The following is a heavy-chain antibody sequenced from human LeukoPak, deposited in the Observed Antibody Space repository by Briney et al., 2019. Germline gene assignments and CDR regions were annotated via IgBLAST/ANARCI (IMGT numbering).Heavy chain of an antibody. CDR2: ISSDGGST. V-gene: IGHV3-64D*09. D-gene: IGHD2-15*01. Sequence: PGRSLRLSCSASGFMFSNYAMHWVRQAPGKGLEYVSAISSDGGSTYYADSVKGRFTISRDNSKNTLYLQMSSLRAEDTAVYYCVRRYGSYDYWGQGTLVTVSS. CDR1: GFMFSNYA. J-gene: IGHJ4*02. CDR3: VRRYGSYDY.